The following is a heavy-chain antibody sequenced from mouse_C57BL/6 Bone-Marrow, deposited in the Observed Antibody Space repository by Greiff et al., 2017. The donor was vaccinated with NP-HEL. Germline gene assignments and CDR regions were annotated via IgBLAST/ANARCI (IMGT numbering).Heavy chain of an antibody. CDR2: ISSGGSYT. D-gene: IGHD4-1*01. Sequence: VQLKESGGDLVKPGGSLKLSCAASGFTFSSYGMSWVRQTPDKRLEWVATISSGGSYTYYPDSVKGRFTISRDNAKNTLYLQMSSLKSEDTAMYYCARTGYFDYWGQGTTLTVSS. CDR1: GFTFSSYG. V-gene: IGHV5-6*01. CDR3: ARTGYFDY. J-gene: IGHJ2*01.